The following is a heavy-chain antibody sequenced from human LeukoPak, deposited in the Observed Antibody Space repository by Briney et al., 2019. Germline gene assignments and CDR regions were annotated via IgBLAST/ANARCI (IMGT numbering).Heavy chain of an antibody. CDR2: ILYSGST. V-gene: IGHV4-59*01. Sequence: SVTLSLTCTVSGGSISSYSWSWIRQPPGKGLEWIGYILYSGSTNYNPSLKSRVTISLDTSKNQFSLKLNSVTAADTAVYYCARAGGIRGSALDLDYWGQGTLVTVSS. D-gene: IGHD3-10*01. CDR3: ARAGGIRGSALDLDY. J-gene: IGHJ4*02. CDR1: GGSISSYS.